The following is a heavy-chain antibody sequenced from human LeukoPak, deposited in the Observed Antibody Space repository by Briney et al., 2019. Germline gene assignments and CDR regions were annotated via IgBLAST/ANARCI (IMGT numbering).Heavy chain of an antibody. D-gene: IGHD3-22*01. V-gene: IGHV3-74*01. CDR2: KSDGKT. Sequence: GGSLRLSCEASGFTFSRYWMHWVRQAPGKGLVWVPRKSDGKTNYADSVKGRFTISRDNAKNTVSLQMDSLRAEDTGVYYCARAPSEVGGYYPEYFRHWGQGTLVTVSS. CDR1: GFTFSRYW. CDR3: ARAPSEVGGYYPEYFRH. J-gene: IGHJ1*01.